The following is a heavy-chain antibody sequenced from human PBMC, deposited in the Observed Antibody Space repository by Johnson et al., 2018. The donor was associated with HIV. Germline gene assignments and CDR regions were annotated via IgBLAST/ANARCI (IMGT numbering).Heavy chain of an antibody. D-gene: IGHD1-26*01. CDR1: GFTFSRYW. Sequence: VQLVESGGGLVQPGGSLRLSCTASGFTFSRYWMHWVRQAPGKGLVWVSRINSDGSSTSYADSVKGRFTISRDNAKNTLYLQMNSLRAEDTALYCCARGSGSYYSNAFDIWGQGTMVTVSS. J-gene: IGHJ3*02. CDR2: INSDGSST. CDR3: ARGSGSYYSNAFDI. V-gene: IGHV3-74*01.